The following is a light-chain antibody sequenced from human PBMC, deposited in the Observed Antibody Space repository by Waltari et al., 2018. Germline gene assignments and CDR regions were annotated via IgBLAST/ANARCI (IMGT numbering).Light chain of an antibody. J-gene: IGKJ1*01. CDR2: AAS. V-gene: IGKV1-6*01. CDR3: LQDYNYPWT. Sequence: AIQMTQSPSSLSASVEDRVTITCRARQGIRNDLGWYQQKPGKAPKLLIYAASSLQSGVPSRFSGSGSGTDFTLTISSLQPEDFATYYCLQDYNYPWTFGQGTKVEIK. CDR1: QGIRND.